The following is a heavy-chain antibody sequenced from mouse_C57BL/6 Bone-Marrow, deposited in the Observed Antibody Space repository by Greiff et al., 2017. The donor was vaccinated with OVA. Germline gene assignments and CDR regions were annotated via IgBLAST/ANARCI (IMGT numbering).Heavy chain of an antibody. CDR2: INPYNGGT. CDR1: GYTFTDYY. CDR3: ARGSRYYYGSSDWYFDV. D-gene: IGHD1-1*01. Sequence: VQLQQSGPVLVKPGASVKMSCKASGYTFTDYYMNWVKQSHGKSLEWIGVINPYNGGTSYNQKFKGKATLTVDKSSSTAYMELNSLTSEDSAVYYCARGSRYYYGSSDWYFDVWGTGTTVTVSS. J-gene: IGHJ1*03. V-gene: IGHV1-19*01.